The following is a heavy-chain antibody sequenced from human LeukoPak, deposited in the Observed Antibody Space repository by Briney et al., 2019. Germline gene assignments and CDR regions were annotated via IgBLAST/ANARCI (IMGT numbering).Heavy chain of an antibody. CDR3: ARDGDYVDY. Sequence: SETLSLTCTVSGGSISSSSYSWSWIRQHPGKGLEWIGYIYYSGSTYYNPSLKSRVTISVDTSKNQFSLKLSSVTAADTAVYYCARDGDYVDYWGQGTLVTVSS. J-gene: IGHJ4*02. V-gene: IGHV4-31*03. CDR1: GGSISSSSYS. D-gene: IGHD4-17*01. CDR2: IYYSGST.